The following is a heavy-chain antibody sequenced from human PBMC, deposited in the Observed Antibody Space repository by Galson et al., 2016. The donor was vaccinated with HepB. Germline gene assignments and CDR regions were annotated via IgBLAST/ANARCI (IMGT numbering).Heavy chain of an antibody. CDR1: GFTFRSYY. CDR3: VKQRAPWSVTGGSDP. CDR2: INEDGRVR. D-gene: IGHD2-21*02. Sequence: SLRLSCAASGFTFRSYYMNWVRQAPGEGLSWVSRINEDGRVRDYAASVKGRFTISRDNAKKTLYLRMNSLRSEDTALYYCVKQRAPWSVTGGSDPWGQGTLVIVSS. V-gene: IGHV3-74*01. J-gene: IGHJ5*02.